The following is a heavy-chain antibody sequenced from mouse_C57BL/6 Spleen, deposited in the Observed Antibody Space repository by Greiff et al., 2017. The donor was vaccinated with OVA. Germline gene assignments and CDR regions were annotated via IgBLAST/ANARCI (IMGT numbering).Heavy chain of an antibody. CDR2: ISYDGSN. CDR3: ASWDGLAY. D-gene: IGHD4-1*01. J-gene: IGHJ3*01. Sequence: EVQLKQSGPGLVKPSQSLSLTCSVTGYSITSGYYWNWIRQFPGNKLEWMGYISYDGSNNYNPSLKNRISITRETSKNQCCLKLNSVTTEDTARYCCASWDGLAYWGQGTLVTVSA. V-gene: IGHV3-6*01. CDR1: GYSITSGYY.